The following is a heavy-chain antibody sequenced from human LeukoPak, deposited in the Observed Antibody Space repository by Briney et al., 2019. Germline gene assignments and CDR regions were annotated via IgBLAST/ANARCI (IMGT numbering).Heavy chain of an antibody. CDR1: GGTFSSYA. J-gene: IGHJ5*02. D-gene: IGHD2-21*02. V-gene: IGHV1-69*04. CDR2: IIPIFGIA. Sequence: SVKVSCKASGGTFSSYAISWVRQAPGQGLEWMGRIIPIFGIANYAQKFQGRVTITADKPTSTAYMELSSLRSEDTAVYYCARVGGQAYCGGDCYYNWFDPRGQGTLVTVSS. CDR3: ARVGGQAYCGGDCYYNWFDP.